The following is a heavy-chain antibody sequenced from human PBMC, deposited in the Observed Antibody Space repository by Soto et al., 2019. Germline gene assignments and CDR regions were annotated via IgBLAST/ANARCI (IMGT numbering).Heavy chain of an antibody. CDR2: TYYRSKWYN. CDR1: GDSVSSISVG. CDR3: ARVRLRLMDV. V-gene: IGHV6-1*01. D-gene: IGHD3-22*01. Sequence: PSQTLSLTCVISGDSVSSISVGWNWIRQSPSRGLEWLGRTYYRSKWYNDYAVSVKSRISINPDTSKNQFSLQLNSVTPEDTAVYYCARVRLRLMDVWGQGTTVTVSS. J-gene: IGHJ6*02.